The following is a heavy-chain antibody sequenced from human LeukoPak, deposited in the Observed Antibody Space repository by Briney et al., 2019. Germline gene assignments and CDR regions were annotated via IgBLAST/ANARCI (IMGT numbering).Heavy chain of an antibody. D-gene: IGHD2-21*01. J-gene: IGHJ5*01. Sequence: GGSLRLSCVASGFSFGNYAMSWARQAPGKGLQWVSQISGTGGATWYAGFARDRFTISRDNSKKTLYLQMSGLRVEDTAMYYCVKDPRDTYGTNWFVSWGQGTLLIVSS. V-gene: IGHV3-23*01. CDR2: ISGTGGAT. CDR3: VKDPRDTYGTNWFVS. CDR1: GFSFGNYA.